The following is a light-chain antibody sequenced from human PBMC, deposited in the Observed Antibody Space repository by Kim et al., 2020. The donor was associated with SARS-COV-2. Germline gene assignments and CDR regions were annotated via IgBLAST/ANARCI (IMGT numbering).Light chain of an antibody. CDR1: SSNIGSNT. CDR2: SNN. V-gene: IGLV1-44*01. CDR3: AAWDDSLNVNWV. Sequence: RVNISCSGRSSNIGSNTENWYQQLPGTAPKLLIYSNNQRPSGVPDRFSGSKSGTSASLAISGLQSEDEADYYCAAWDDSLNVNWVFGGGTQLTVL. J-gene: IGLJ3*02.